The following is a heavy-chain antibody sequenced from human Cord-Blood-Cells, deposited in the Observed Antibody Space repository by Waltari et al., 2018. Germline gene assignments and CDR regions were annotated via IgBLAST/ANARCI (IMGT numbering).Heavy chain of an antibody. CDR2: IYYSAST. Sequence: QVQLQESGPGLVRPSEPLSLTCTVSGGSICSDYWIWVRQPPGKGLEWIGYIYYSASTNYNPSLKSRVTISVDTSKNQFSLKLSSVTAADTAVYYCAREPSSSSWYDYWGQGTLVTVSS. CDR1: GGSICSDY. CDR3: AREPSSSSWYDY. D-gene: IGHD6-13*01. V-gene: IGHV4-59*01. J-gene: IGHJ4*02.